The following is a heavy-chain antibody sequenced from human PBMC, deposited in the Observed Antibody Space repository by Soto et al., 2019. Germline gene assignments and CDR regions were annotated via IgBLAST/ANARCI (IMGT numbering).Heavy chain of an antibody. D-gene: IGHD5-18*01. Sequence: GGSLRLSCAASGFTFRSYGMNWVRQAPGKGLEWVSYIGLGSSTKYYADSVEGRFTISRDNAKNSLYLQMNSLRAEDTAVYYCARDWAQYSNAENWYAPSGQGTLVTVSS. CDR1: GFTFRSYG. CDR3: ARDWAQYSNAENWYAP. V-gene: IGHV3-48*01. CDR2: IGLGSSTK. J-gene: IGHJ5*02.